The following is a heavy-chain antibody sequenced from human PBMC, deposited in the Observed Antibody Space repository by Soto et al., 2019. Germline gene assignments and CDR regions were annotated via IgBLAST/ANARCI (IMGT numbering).Heavy chain of an antibody. J-gene: IGHJ6*02. Sequence: DASVKVSCKASGYTFTGYYMHWVRQAPGQGLEWMGWINPNSGGTNYAQKFQGRVTMTRDTSISTAYMELSRLRSDDTAVYYCARVWSDMRIYYYYGMDVWGQGTTVTVSS. CDR1: GYTFTGYY. CDR3: ARVWSDMRIYYYYGMDV. D-gene: IGHD3-10*01. V-gene: IGHV1-2*02. CDR2: INPNSGGT.